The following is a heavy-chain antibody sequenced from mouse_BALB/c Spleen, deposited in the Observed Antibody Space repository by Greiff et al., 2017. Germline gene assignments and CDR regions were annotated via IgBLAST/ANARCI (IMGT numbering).Heavy chain of an antibody. CDR1: GFSLSTSGMG. CDR2: IYWDDDK. CDR3: ARRGGPYAMDY. Sequence: QVTLKECGPGILQPSQTLSLTCSFSGFSLSTSGMGVSWIRQPSGKGLEWLAHIYWDDDKRYNPSLKSRLTFSKDTSSNQVFLKITSVDTADTATYYCARRGGPYAMDYWGQGTSVTVSS. J-gene: IGHJ4*01. V-gene: IGHV8-12*01.